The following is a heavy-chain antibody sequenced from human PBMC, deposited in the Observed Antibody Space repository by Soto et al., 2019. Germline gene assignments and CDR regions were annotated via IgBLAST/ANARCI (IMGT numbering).Heavy chain of an antibody. V-gene: IGHV2-5*02. CDR2: IYWDDDK. CDR3: AHLTYYYDSSGYYSRAEYFQH. D-gene: IGHD3-22*01. J-gene: IGHJ1*01. CDR1: GFSLSTSGVG. Sequence: QITLKESGPTLVKPTQTLTLTCTFSGFSLSTSGVGVGWIRQPPGKAREWLALIYWDDDKRYSPSLKSRLTITKDTSKNQVVLTMTNMDPVDTATYYCAHLTYYYDSSGYYSRAEYFQHWGQGTLVTVSS.